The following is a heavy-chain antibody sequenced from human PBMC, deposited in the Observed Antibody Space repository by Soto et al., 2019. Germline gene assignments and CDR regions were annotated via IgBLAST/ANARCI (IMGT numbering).Heavy chain of an antibody. CDR2: MNPNSGNT. J-gene: IGHJ6*03. D-gene: IGHD4-17*01. Sequence: QVQLVQSGAEVKKPGASVKVSCKASGYTFTSYDINWVRQATGQGLEWMGWMNPNSGNTGYAQKFQGRVTMTRNTSISTAYMELSSLRSEDTAVYYCARIGPDYGDYDLREYYYYMDVWGKGTTVTVSS. CDR1: GYTFTSYD. CDR3: ARIGPDYGDYDLREYYYYMDV. V-gene: IGHV1-8*01.